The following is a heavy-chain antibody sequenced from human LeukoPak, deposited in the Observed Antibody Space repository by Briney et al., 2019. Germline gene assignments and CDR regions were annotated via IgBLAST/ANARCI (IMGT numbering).Heavy chain of an antibody. CDR2: LSGSGGNT. Sequence: PGGSLRLSCAASGFTFSDHYMNWVRQAPGKGLEWVSALSGSGGNTYYADSVKGRFTISRDNSKNTLYLQMNSLRAEDTANYYCAKITMVRGVGDYWGQGTLVTVSS. CDR1: GFTFSDHY. CDR3: AKITMVRGVGDY. D-gene: IGHD3-10*01. V-gene: IGHV3-23*01. J-gene: IGHJ4*02.